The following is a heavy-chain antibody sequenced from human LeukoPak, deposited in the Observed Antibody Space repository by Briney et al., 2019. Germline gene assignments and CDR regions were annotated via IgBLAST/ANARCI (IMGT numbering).Heavy chain of an antibody. CDR2: ISAYNGNT. V-gene: IGHV1-18*01. J-gene: IGHJ3*02. D-gene: IGHD1-14*01. CDR1: GYTFTSYG. CDR3: ARAEGGEPYAFDI. Sequence: ASVKVSCKASGYTFTSYGISWVRQAPGQGLEWMGWISAYNGNTNYAQKLQGRVTMTTDTSTSTVYMELGSLKPDDTGVYYCARAEGGEPYAFDIWGQGTMVTVSS.